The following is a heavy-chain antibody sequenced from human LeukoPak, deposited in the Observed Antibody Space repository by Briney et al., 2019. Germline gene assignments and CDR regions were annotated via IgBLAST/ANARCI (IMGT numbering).Heavy chain of an antibody. CDR1: GGSISNYY. J-gene: IGHJ1*01. Sequence: PSETLSLTCTVSGGSISNYYWSWIRQPPGKGLEWIGYIYNSGHTNYNPSLKSRVAISEDTSKNQLSLKLSSVTAADTAVYYCARAAVTTSRYFQHWGQGTLVTVSS. D-gene: IGHD4-17*01. CDR3: ARAAVTTSRYFQH. CDR2: IYNSGHT. V-gene: IGHV4-59*01.